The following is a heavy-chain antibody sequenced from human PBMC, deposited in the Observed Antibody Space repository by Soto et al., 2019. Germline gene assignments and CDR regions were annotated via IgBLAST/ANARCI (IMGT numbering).Heavy chain of an antibody. Sequence: QVQLVQSGAEVKKPGASVKVSCNASGYTFTSYAMHWVRQAPGQRLEWMGWINAGNGNTKYSQKFQGRVTITRDTSASTAYMELSSLRSEDTAVYYCARDRGIQLWLGFDPWGQGTLVTVSS. D-gene: IGHD5-18*01. V-gene: IGHV1-3*01. CDR3: ARDRGIQLWLGFDP. CDR2: INAGNGNT. CDR1: GYTFTSYA. J-gene: IGHJ5*02.